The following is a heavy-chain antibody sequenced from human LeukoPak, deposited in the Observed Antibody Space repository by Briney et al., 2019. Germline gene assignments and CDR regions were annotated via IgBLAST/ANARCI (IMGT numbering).Heavy chain of an antibody. J-gene: IGHJ4*02. CDR1: VYTFINYD. D-gene: IGHD1-26*01. V-gene: IGHV1-8*01. Sequence: ASVTVSFLSSVYTFINYDINWVRQAPGQGREGLGWMNPNSGNTGYAQKFQGRVTMTRSTSINTAYMELSNLTSEDTAVYYCARSSVGVRRRTDYWGQGTLVTVSS. CDR3: ARSSVGVRRRTDY. CDR2: MNPNSGNT.